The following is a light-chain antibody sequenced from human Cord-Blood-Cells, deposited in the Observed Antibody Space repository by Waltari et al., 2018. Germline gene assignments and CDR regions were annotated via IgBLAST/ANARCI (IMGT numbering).Light chain of an antibody. V-gene: IGKV1-39*01. CDR3: QQSYSTPRL. Sequence: DIQMTQSPSSLSASVGDRVTITCRASQSISSYLNWYQQKPGKAPKLLIYAASSLQSGVPSRFSGSGSVTDFTLTISSLQPEDFATYYCQQSYSTPRLFGGGTKVEIK. J-gene: IGKJ4*01. CDR1: QSISSY. CDR2: AAS.